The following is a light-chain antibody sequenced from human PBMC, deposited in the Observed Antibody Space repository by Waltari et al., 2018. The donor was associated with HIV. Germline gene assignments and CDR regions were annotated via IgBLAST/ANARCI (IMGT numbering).Light chain of an antibody. CDR2: DDD. Sequence: SYLLTQPPSIPVAPGKTAKITCGGNNIANRDVHWYQQKPGQSPILAIYDDDARPSGIPERFSGSSSENTATLTINGVEVGDEADYYCQGWDSGSDHVFGSGTTVTVL. V-gene: IGLV3-21*01. CDR1: NIANRD. CDR3: QGWDSGSDHV. J-gene: IGLJ1*01.